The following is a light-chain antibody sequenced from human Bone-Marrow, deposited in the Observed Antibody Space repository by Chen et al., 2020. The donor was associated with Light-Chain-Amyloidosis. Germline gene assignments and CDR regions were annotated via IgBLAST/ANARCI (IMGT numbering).Light chain of an antibody. V-gene: IGLV6-57*01. Sequence: NFMLTQPHSVSESPGKTVIISCTRSSGSIATNYVLWYQQRPGSSPTTVIYEDDQRPSGVPDRFSGSIDRPSNSASLTISGLKTEDEADYYCQSYQGSSQGVFGGGTKLTVL. CDR2: EDD. CDR3: QSYQGSSQGV. CDR1: SGSIATNY. J-gene: IGLJ3*02.